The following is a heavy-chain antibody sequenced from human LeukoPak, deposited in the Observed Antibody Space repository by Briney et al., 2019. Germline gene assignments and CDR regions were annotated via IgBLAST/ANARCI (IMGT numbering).Heavy chain of an antibody. V-gene: IGHV3-33*01. CDR3: ASRQYGSGVLGY. CDR1: GITFSSYG. J-gene: IGHJ4*02. D-gene: IGHD3-10*01. CDR2: IWYDGSNK. Sequence: GGSLRLSCAASGITFSSYGMHWVRQAPGKGLEWVAVIWYDGSNKYYADSVKGRFTISRDNSKNTLYLQMNSLRAEDTAVYYCASRQYGSGVLGYWGQGTLVTVSS.